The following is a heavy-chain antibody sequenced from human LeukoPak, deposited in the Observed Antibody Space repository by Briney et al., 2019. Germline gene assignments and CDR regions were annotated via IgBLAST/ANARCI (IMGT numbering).Heavy chain of an antibody. V-gene: IGHV4-59*11. CDR1: GGSIGSHY. J-gene: IGHJ4*02. D-gene: IGHD6-13*01. CDR3: ARDSEAAGYSSSWYYFDY. Sequence: SETLSLTCTVSGGSIGSHYWSWIRQPPGKGLEWIGYIYYSGSTNYNPSLKSRVTISVDTSKNQFSLKLSSVTAADTAVYYCARDSEAAGYSSSWYYFDYWGQGTLVTVSS. CDR2: IYYSGST.